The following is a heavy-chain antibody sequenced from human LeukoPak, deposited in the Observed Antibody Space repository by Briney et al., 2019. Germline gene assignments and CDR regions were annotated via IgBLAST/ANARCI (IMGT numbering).Heavy chain of an antibody. CDR3: AKDLMRDRWFGES. CDR2: IRYEGNEK. CDR1: GFTFSSYA. V-gene: IGHV3-30*02. D-gene: IGHD3-10*01. J-gene: IGHJ5*02. Sequence: GGSLRLSFSTSGFTFSSYAMSWVRQAPGKGLEWVAFIRYEGNEKYYAGSVKGRFTISRDNSKNTLYLEMNSLRAEDTAVYYCAKDLMRDRWFGESWGQGTLVTVSS.